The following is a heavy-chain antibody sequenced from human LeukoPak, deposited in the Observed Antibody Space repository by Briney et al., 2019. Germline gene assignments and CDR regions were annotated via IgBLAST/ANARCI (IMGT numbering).Heavy chain of an antibody. V-gene: IGHV3-7*01. Sequence: GGSLRLSCAASGFTLSSYWMSWVRQAPGKGLEGGANIKQDGSEKYYVDSVKGRFTISRDNAKDSLYLRMNSLRAEDTAVYYCARGLYVGKWGQGILVTVSS. D-gene: IGHD3-16*01. J-gene: IGHJ4*02. CDR1: GFTLSSYW. CDR3: ARGLYVGK. CDR2: IKQDGSEK.